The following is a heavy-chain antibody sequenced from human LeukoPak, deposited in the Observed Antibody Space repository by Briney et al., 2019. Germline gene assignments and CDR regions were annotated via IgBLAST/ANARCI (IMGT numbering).Heavy chain of an antibody. V-gene: IGHV1-2*02. CDR2: INPNSGGT. D-gene: IGHD5-18*01. J-gene: IGHJ6*02. CDR1: GYTFTGYY. Sequence: ASVKVSCKASGYTFTGYYMHWVRQAPGQGLEWMGWINPNSGGTNYAQEFQGRVTMTRDTSISTAYMELSRLRSDDTAVYYCARDRPGIQPYYYYGMDVWGQGTTVTVSS. CDR3: ARDRPGIQPYYYYGMDV.